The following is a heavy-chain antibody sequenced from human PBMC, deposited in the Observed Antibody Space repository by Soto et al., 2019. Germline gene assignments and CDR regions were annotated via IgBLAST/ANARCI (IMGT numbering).Heavy chain of an antibody. CDR3: AKDAGDYMDV. Sequence: EVQLVESGGGLVQPGRSLRLSCAASGFTFGDYAMHWGRQAPGKGLEWVSRITWNSGGIDCADSVKGRFTISRDNAKNSLFLQMNTLRADDTALYYCAKDAGDYMDVWGKGTTVTVSS. CDR1: GFTFGDYA. D-gene: IGHD1-26*01. J-gene: IGHJ6*03. V-gene: IGHV3-9*01. CDR2: ITWNSGGI.